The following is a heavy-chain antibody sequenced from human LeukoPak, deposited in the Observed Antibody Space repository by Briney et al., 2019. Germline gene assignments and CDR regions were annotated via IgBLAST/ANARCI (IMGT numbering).Heavy chain of an antibody. D-gene: IGHD2-2*01. J-gene: IGHJ6*02. CDR1: GSTVSSNY. CDR3: AREVVVSAAMIDYNYGMDV. V-gene: IGHV3-53*01. Sequence: PGGSLRLSCAASGSTVSSNYMSWVRQAPGKGLEWVSVIYSGGTTYYTDSVKGRFTISRDNSKNTLYLQMNSLRAEDTATYYCAREVVVSAAMIDYNYGMDVWGQGTTVTVSS. CDR2: IYSGGTT.